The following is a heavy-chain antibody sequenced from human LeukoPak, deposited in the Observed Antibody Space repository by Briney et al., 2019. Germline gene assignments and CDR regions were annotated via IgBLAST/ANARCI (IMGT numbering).Heavy chain of an antibody. CDR3: AKGLSYYDSSGPFDP. D-gene: IGHD3-22*01. J-gene: IGHJ5*02. CDR2: IWYDGSNK. CDR1: GFTFSSYG. V-gene: IGHV3-33*06. Sequence: GGSLRLSCAASGFTFSSYGMHWVRQAPGKGLEWVAVIWYDGSNKYYADSVKGRFTIPRDNSKNTLYLQMNSLRAEDTAVYYCAKGLSYYDSSGPFDPWGQGTLVTVSS.